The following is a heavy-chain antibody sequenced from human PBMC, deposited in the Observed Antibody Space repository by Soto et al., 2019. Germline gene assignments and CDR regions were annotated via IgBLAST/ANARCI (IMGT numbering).Heavy chain of an antibody. Sequence: SLRLSCAASGFTFSNAWMSWVRQAPGKGLEWVGRIKSKTDGGTTDYAAPVKGRFTISRDDSKDTLYLQMNSLKTEDTAVYYCTTETLYCSSTSCYQVDYWGQGTLVTVSS. D-gene: IGHD2-2*01. CDR2: IKSKTDGGTT. CDR3: TTETLYCSSTSCYQVDY. V-gene: IGHV3-15*01. J-gene: IGHJ4*02. CDR1: GFTFSNAW.